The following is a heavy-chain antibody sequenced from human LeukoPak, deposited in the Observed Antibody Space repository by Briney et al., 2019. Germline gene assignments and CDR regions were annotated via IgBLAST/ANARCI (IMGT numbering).Heavy chain of an antibody. J-gene: IGHJ4*02. V-gene: IGHV3-21*01. CDR1: GFTFSTYR. D-gene: IGHD6-19*01. CDR2: ISSSSSYI. Sequence: GGSLRLSCAASGFTFSTYRMNWVRQAPGKGLEWVSSISSSSSYIYYADSVKGRFTISRDNAKKSLYLQMNSLRAEDTAVYYCARDAIYSSGWYFDYWGQGTLVTVSS. CDR3: ARDAIYSSGWYFDY.